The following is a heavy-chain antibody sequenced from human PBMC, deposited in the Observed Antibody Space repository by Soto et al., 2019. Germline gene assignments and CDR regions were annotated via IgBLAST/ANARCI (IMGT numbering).Heavy chain of an antibody. Sequence: SETLSLTCTVSGGSISSYYWSWIRQPPGKGLEWIGYIYYSGSTTYNPPLKSRVTRAVDTSKNQSSLKLSSVTAADPAVYYCASDRDSTGFAPWGQGTLVPVSS. J-gene: IGHJ5*02. D-gene: IGHD6-13*01. CDR2: IYYSGST. CDR1: GGSISSYY. CDR3: ASDRDSTGFAP. V-gene: IGHV4-59*01.